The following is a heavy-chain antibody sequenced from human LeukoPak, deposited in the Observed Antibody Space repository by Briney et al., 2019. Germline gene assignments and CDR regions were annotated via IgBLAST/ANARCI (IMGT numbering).Heavy chain of an antibody. CDR3: ARGEYYYDGGY. D-gene: IGHD3-22*01. CDR1: GFTFSNYW. CDR2: IKQDGSEK. Sequence: GGSLRLSCAASGFTFSNYWMSWVRQAPGKGLEWVANIKQDGSEKYYVDSVKGRFTISRDNAKNSLYLQMNSLRAEDTAVYYCARGEYYYDGGYWGQGTLVTVSS. J-gene: IGHJ4*02. V-gene: IGHV3-7*03.